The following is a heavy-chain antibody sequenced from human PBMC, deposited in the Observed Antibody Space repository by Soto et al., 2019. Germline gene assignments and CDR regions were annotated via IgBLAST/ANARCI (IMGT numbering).Heavy chain of an antibody. CDR3: IQSRCGGDCLQSYASYYYYGMDV. D-gene: IGHD2-21*02. CDR1: AFSLSTGGVG. J-gene: IGHJ6*02. Sequence: QITLKESGPTLVKPTQTLTLTCTFSAFSLSTGGVGVGWIRQPPGKALEWLALIYWDDDKRYSPSLRSRLTITKDPSKNQVVLTMTNMDPVDTATYSCIQSRCGGDCLQSYASYYYYGMDVWGQGTTVTVSS. CDR2: IYWDDDK. V-gene: IGHV2-5*02.